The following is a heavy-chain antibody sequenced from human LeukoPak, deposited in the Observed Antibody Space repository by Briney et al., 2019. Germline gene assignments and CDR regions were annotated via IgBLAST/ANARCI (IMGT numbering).Heavy chain of an antibody. J-gene: IGHJ4*02. D-gene: IGHD5-18*01. V-gene: IGHV3-23*01. CDR3: AKASGYSFGHFDY. Sequence: GGSLRLSCAASGFTFSNYAMSWVRQAPGKGLEWVSTISGSGKNTYYADSVKVRFTISRDNSKNTLYLQMNSLRAEDTALYYCAKASGYSFGHFDYWGQGTLVTVSS. CDR2: ISGSGKNT. CDR1: GFTFSNYA.